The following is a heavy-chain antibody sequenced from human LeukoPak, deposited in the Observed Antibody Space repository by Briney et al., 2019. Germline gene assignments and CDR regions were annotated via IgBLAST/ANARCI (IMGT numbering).Heavy chain of an antibody. J-gene: IGHJ4*02. CDR3: ARDSLAYYHKKPFDY. CDR1: GFTFSSYS. D-gene: IGHD3-9*01. CDR2: ISSSSNYI. Sequence: GGSLRLSCAASGFTFSSYSMNWVRQAPGKGLEWVSSISSSSNYIYYADSVKGRFTISRDNAKNSLYLQMNSLRAEDTAVYYCARDSLAYYHKKPFDYWGQGTLVTVSS. V-gene: IGHV3-21*01.